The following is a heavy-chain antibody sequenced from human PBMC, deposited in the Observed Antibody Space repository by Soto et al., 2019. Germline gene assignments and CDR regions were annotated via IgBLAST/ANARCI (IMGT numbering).Heavy chain of an antibody. D-gene: IGHD2-21*02. V-gene: IGHV1-69*01. Sequence: QVQLVQSGAEVKKPGSSVKVSCKASGGTFSCYAISWVRQAPGQGLEWMGGIIPIFGTANYAQKFQGRVTITADESTSTAYMELSSLRSEDTAVYYCARDRLVVVTATDYYYYGMDVWGQGTTVTVSS. CDR2: IIPIFGTA. CDR1: GGTFSCYA. J-gene: IGHJ6*02. CDR3: ARDRLVVVTATDYYYYGMDV.